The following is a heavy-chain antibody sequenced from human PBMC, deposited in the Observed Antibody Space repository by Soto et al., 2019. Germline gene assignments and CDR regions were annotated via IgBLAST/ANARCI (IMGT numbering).Heavy chain of an antibody. J-gene: IGHJ4*02. CDR2: INSDGSST. CDR3: ARGGGYSYGYGADY. CDR1: GFTFSGYW. Sequence: PGGCLRLSCAASGFTFSGYWMHGVRQAPGKGLVWVSRINSDGSSTSYADSVKGRFTISRDNAKNTLYLQMNSLRAEDTAGYYCARGGGYSYGYGADYWGQGTLVTVSS. V-gene: IGHV3-74*01. D-gene: IGHD5-18*01.